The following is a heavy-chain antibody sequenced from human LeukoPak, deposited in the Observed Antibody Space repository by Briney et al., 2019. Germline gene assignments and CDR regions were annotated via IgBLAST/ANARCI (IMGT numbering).Heavy chain of an antibody. CDR1: GGSFSEYY. J-gene: IGHJ4*02. CDR2: ISQSGSI. CDR3: ARTPRYGDHLDY. V-gene: IGHV4-34*01. Sequence: PSETLSLTCAVYGGSFSEYYWSWIRQSPGKGLEWIAEISQSGSINYNPSLKSRVTISVDASKKQFSLKLSSVTAADTAVYYCARTPRYGDHLDYWGQGTLVTVSS. D-gene: IGHD4-17*01.